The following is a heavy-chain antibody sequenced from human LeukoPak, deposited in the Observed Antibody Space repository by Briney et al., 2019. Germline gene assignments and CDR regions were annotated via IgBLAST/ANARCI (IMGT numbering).Heavy chain of an antibody. J-gene: IGHJ5*02. V-gene: IGHV1-69*05. Sequence: SVKVSCKASGGTFTSYAISWVRQAPGQGLEWMGRIIPIFGTANYAQKFQGRVTITTDESTSTAYMELSSLRSEDTAVYYCARGAIGYCSSTSCFSPTRFDPWGQGTLVTVSS. D-gene: IGHD2-2*01. CDR1: GGTFTSYA. CDR2: IIPIFGTA. CDR3: ARGAIGYCSSTSCFSPTRFDP.